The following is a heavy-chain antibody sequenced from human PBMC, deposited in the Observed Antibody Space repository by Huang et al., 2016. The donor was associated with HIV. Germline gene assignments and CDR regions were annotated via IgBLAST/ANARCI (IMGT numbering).Heavy chain of an antibody. D-gene: IGHD4-17*01. CDR1: GFMFSTFG. CDR2: ISNDGSRK. Sequence: QVHLEESGGGVVQPGRPLRLSCTASGFMFSTFGIEWVRQAPGKRLGWVAGISNDGSRKYYVDSVKGRFTISRDNSKNIVYLQMNSLRPEDTAVYYCAKPSGDYEFFDFWGQGTVVTVSS. J-gene: IGHJ4*02. CDR3: AKPSGDYEFFDF. V-gene: IGHV3-30*18.